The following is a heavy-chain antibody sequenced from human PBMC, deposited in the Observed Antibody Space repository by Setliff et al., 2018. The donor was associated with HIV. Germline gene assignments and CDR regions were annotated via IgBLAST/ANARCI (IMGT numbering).Heavy chain of an antibody. Sequence: SETLSLTCTVSDGSFSSVSYYWNWIRQPAGKGLEWIGRIYFSGSTNYNPSLKSRVTISVDTSKKQFSLKLRSVTAADTAVYYCARSSYYGSGSYTDYWGQGTLVTVSS. J-gene: IGHJ4*02. CDR3: ARSSYYGSGSYTDY. CDR2: IYFSGST. D-gene: IGHD3-10*01. CDR1: DGSFSSVSYY. V-gene: IGHV4-61*02.